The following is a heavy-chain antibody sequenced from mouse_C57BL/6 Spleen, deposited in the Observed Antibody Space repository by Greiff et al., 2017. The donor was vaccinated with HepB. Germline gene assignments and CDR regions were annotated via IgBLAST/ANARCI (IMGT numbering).Heavy chain of an antibody. CDR2: ISGGGGNT. V-gene: IGHV5-9*01. CDR3: ARLDSSGYVGVDY. D-gene: IGHD3-2*02. Sequence: EVQLVESGGGLVKPGGSLKLSCAASGFTFSSYTMSWVRQTPEKRLEWVATISGGGGNTYYPDSVKGRFTISRDNAKNTLYLQMSSLRSEDTALYYCARLDSSGYVGVDYWGQGTSVTVSS. CDR1: GFTFSSYT. J-gene: IGHJ4*01.